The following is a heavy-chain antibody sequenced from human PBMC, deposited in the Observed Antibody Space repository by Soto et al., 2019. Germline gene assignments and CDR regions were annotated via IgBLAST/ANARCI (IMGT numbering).Heavy chain of an antibody. J-gene: IGHJ4*02. D-gene: IGHD2-2*01. CDR2: INPNSGGT. CDR1: GYTFTGYY. V-gene: IGHV1-2*04. Sequence: ASVKVSCKASGYTFTGYYMHWVRQAPGQGFEWMGWINPNSGGTNYAQKFQGWVTMTRDTSISTAYMELSRLRSDDTAVYYCARESDCSSTSCPYYFDYWGQGTLVTVSS. CDR3: ARESDCSSTSCPYYFDY.